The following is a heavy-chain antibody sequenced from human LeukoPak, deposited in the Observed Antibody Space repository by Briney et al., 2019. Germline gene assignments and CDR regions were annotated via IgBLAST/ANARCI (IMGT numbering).Heavy chain of an antibody. V-gene: IGHV3-30*03. CDR1: GFTFRSHG. CDR3: ARARSSYGYGDTFDI. Sequence: GGSLRLSCAASGFTFRSHGIHWVRQAPGKGLECVALISYDGGETSYADSVRGRFTISRDNSKDTVYLHMSSLRPDDTAVYYCARARSSYGYGDTFDIWGQGTMVTVSS. J-gene: IGHJ3*02. D-gene: IGHD5-18*01. CDR2: ISYDGGET.